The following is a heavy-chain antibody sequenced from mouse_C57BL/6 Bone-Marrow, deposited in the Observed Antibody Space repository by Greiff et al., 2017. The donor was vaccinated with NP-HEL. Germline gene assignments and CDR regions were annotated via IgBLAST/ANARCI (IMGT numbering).Heavy chain of an antibody. V-gene: IGHV1-64*01. CDR3: AREGTAQMSRFFDY. CDR2: IHPNSGST. CDR1: GYTFTSYW. J-gene: IGHJ2*01. Sequence: QVQLQQPGAELVKPGASVKLSCKASGYTFTSYWMHWVKQRPGQGLEWIGIIHPNSGSTNYNEKFKSKATLTVDKSSSTAYMQLSSLTSEDSAVYYCAREGTAQMSRFFDYWGQGTTLTVSS. D-gene: IGHD3-2*02.